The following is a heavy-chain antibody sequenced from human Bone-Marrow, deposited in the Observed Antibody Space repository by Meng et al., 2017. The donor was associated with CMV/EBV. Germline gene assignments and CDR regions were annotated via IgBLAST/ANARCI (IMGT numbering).Heavy chain of an antibody. CDR1: GYSFTSYW. D-gene: IGHD2-2*01. Sequence: GESLKISCKGSGYSFTSYWIGWVRQMLGKGLEWMGIIYPGDSDTRYSPSFQGQVTISADKSISTAYLQWSSLKASDTAMYYCARHETHCSSTSCPGPPYGMDVWGQGTTVTVSS. CDR2: IYPGDSDT. J-gene: IGHJ6*02. V-gene: IGHV5-51*01. CDR3: ARHETHCSSTSCPGPPYGMDV.